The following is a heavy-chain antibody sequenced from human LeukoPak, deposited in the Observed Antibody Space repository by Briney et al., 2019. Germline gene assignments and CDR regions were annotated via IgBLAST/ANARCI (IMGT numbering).Heavy chain of an antibody. CDR2: IIVGSSYI. CDR3: ARDLSGSFY. Sequence: GGSLRLSCAASGFTFSSYSMNWVRQAPGKGLEWVSSIIVGSSYIYYADSVKGRFTISRDDARNSLYLQMDSLRAEDTAVYYCARDLSGSFYWGQGTLVTVSS. J-gene: IGHJ4*02. D-gene: IGHD1-26*01. CDR1: GFTFSSYS. V-gene: IGHV3-21*01.